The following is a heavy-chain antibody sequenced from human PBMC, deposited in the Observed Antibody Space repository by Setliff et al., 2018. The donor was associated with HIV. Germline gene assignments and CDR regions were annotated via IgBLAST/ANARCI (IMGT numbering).Heavy chain of an antibody. CDR1: GFSVSSSY. CDR3: ARAKGSGTYVFDI. CDR2: TYSDDSP. D-gene: IGHD2-15*01. V-gene: IGHV3-53*01. J-gene: IGHJ3*02. Sequence: PGGSLRLSCAATGFSVSSSYLSWVRQAPGKGLEWVSITYSDDSPYYTDSVKGRFTISRDNSKDTLYLQMNSLRAEDTAVYYCARAKGSGTYVFDIWGHGTMVTVSS.